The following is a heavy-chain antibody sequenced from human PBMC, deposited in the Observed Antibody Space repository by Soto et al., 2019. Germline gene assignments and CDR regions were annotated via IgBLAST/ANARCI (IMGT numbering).Heavy chain of an antibody. Sequence: GGSLRLSCAASGFTFSSYSMNWVRQAPGKGLEWVSSISSSSSYIYYADSVKGRFTISRDNAKNSLYLQMNSLRAEDTAVYYCARGTIAVAEYPTWGQGTLVTVSS. V-gene: IGHV3-21*01. CDR3: ARGTIAVAEYPT. J-gene: IGHJ5*02. CDR2: ISSSSSYI. CDR1: GFTFSSYS. D-gene: IGHD6-19*01.